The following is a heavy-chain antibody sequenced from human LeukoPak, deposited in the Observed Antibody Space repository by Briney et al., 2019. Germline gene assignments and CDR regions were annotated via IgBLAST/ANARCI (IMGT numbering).Heavy chain of an antibody. CDR3: AKHEVSYYDSSGYYPFDC. Sequence: GGSLRVSCVASGFTFSDFARSWVRLPPGKGLKWVSGLSASGGSTFYTDSVKGRFTISRDNSNNTLYLQMDGLSAEDTAIYCCAKHEVSYYDSSGYYPFDCWGPGTVVTVSS. J-gene: IGHJ4*02. V-gene: IGHV3-23*01. D-gene: IGHD3-22*01. CDR2: LSASGGST. CDR1: GFTFSDFA.